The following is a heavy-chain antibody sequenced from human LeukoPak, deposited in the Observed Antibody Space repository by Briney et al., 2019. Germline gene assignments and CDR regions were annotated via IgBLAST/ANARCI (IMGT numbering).Heavy chain of an antibody. CDR3: ARGVVVAAIKHYYGMDV. J-gene: IGHJ6*02. CDR1: GGSVSSGSYY. D-gene: IGHD2-15*01. Sequence: SETLSLTCTVSGGSVSSGSYYWSWIRQPPGKGLEWIGYIYYSGSAKYNPSLKSRVTISVDTSKNQFSLKLSSVTAADTAVYYCARGVVVAAIKHYYGMDVWGQGTTVTVSS. V-gene: IGHV4-61*01. CDR2: IYYSGSA.